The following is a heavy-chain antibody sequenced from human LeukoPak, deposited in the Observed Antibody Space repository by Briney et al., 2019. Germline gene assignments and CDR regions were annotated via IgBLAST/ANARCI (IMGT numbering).Heavy chain of an antibody. V-gene: IGHV3-7*01. CDR3: ARVIGPYDILTDENDAFDI. D-gene: IGHD3-9*01. CDR2: IKQDGSEK. Sequence: PGGSLRLSCAASGFTFSSYWMSWVRQAPGKGLEWVVNIKQDGSEKYYVDSVKGRFTISRDNAKNSLYLQMNSLRAEDTAVYYCARVIGPYDILTDENDAFDIWGQGTMVTVSS. J-gene: IGHJ3*02. CDR1: GFTFSSYW.